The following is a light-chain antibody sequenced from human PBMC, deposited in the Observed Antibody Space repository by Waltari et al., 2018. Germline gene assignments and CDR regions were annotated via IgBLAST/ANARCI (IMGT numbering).Light chain of an antibody. J-gene: IGKJ5*01. Sequence: EILLTQSPGTLSLSPGETANLSCRASQNVDNNYVAWYQQKPGQPPKLLIYGASGRGSGIPDRFSGSGSGTDFTLTISRLEPEDFVVYHCQQYGTLPVTFGQGTRLEIK. CDR3: QQYGTLPVT. CDR1: QNVDNNY. V-gene: IGKV3-20*01. CDR2: GAS.